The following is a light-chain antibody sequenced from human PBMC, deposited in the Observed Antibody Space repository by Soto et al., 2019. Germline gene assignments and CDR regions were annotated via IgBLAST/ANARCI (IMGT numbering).Light chain of an antibody. CDR3: QQYAGSPWT. CDR1: QSVTSNY. V-gene: IGKV3-20*01. CDR2: GAS. J-gene: IGKJ1*01. Sequence: EIVLMQSPGTLSLSPGERATLSCSASQSVTSNYLAWFQQRPGQAPRLLIYGASIRATGIPDTFSGSGSGTDFTLTISRLEPEDFAVYYCQQYAGSPWTFGRGTKVDIK.